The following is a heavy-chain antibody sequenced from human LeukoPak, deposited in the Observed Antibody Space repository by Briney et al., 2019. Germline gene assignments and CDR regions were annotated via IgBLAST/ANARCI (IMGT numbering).Heavy chain of an antibody. J-gene: IGHJ6*02. CDR2: ISSSSSYI. CDR3: ARDGHYDILTGIYYYYGMDV. CDR1: GFTFSSYS. Sequence: GGSLRPSCAASGFTFSSYSMNWVRQAPGKGLEWVSSISSSSSYIYYADTVKGRFTISRDNAKNSLYLQMNSLRAEDTAVYYCARDGHYDILTGIYYYYGMDVWGQGTTVTVSS. D-gene: IGHD3-9*01. V-gene: IGHV3-21*01.